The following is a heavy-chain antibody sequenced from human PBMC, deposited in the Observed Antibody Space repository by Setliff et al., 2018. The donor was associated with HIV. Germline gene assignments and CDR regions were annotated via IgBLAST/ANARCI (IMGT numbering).Heavy chain of an antibody. CDR1: GGSISSYY. J-gene: IGHJ6*03. CDR2: IYTSGST. Sequence: SETLSLTCTVSGGSISSYYWSWIRQPAGKGLEWLGRIYTSGSTNYNPSLKSRVTMSVDTSKNQFSLKLSSVTAADTAVYYCARDSSIVATTHYYNYMDVWGKGTTVTVSS. CDR3: ARDSSIVATTHYYNYMDV. D-gene: IGHD5-12*01. V-gene: IGHV4-4*07.